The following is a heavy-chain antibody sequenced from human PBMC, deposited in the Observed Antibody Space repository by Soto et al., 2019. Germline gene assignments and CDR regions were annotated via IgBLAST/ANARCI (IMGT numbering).Heavy chain of an antibody. J-gene: IGHJ4*02. D-gene: IGHD6-19*01. Sequence: SETLSLTCTVSGGSISSSSYYWGWIRQPPGKGLEWIGSIYYSGSTYYNPSLKSRVTISVDTSKNQFSLKLSSVTAADTAVYYCVKSPPIAVAGSLFDYWGQGTLVTVSS. V-gene: IGHV4-39*01. CDR1: GGSISSSSYY. CDR2: IYYSGST. CDR3: VKSPPIAVAGSLFDY.